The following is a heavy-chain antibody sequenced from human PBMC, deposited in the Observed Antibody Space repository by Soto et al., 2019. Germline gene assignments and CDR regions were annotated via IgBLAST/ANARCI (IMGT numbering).Heavy chain of an antibody. Sequence: GGSLRLSCAASGFTFRSYAMSWVRQAPGQGLEWVSGIPGSGSTYYADSVRGRFTISRDNSKNTLYLEMNSLRVEDTAMYYCAKDRQPDGFWPFDHWGQGTLVTVSS. CDR3: AKDRQPDGFWPFDH. J-gene: IGHJ4*02. CDR2: IPGSGST. D-gene: IGHD3-3*01. CDR1: GFTFRSYA. V-gene: IGHV3-23*01.